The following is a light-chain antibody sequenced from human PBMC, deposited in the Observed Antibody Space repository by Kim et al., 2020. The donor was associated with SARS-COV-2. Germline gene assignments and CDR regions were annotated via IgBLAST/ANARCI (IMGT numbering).Light chain of an antibody. J-gene: IGLJ3*02. CDR1: SSNIGAGSD. V-gene: IGLV1-40*01. CDR2: GNN. Sequence: GVAISCAGSSSNIGAGSDVHWYQQPPGAAPKLLIYGNNNRPSGVPDRFSGSKSGTSASLAITGLQADDEADYYCQSYDSSLSGWVFGGGTQLTVL. CDR3: QSYDSSLSGWV.